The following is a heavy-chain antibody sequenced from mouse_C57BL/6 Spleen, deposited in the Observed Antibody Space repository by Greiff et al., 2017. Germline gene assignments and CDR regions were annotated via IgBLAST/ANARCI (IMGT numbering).Heavy chain of an antibody. J-gene: IGHJ1*03. D-gene: IGHD2-1*01. CDR3: ARRGYGNYEDWYFDV. CDR2: IYPRDGST. Sequence: VQLQQSDAELVKPGASVKISCKVSGYTFTDHTIHWMKQRPEQGLEWIGYIYPRDGSTKYNEKFKGKATLTADKSSSTAYMQLNSLTSEDSAVYFCARRGYGNYEDWYFDVWGTGTTVTVSS. V-gene: IGHV1-78*01. CDR1: GYTFTDHT.